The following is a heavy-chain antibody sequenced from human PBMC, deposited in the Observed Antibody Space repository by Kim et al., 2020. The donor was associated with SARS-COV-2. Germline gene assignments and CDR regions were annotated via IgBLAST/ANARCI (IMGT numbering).Heavy chain of an antibody. CDR2: IYYSGST. CDR3: ARDVRVYSSSWYRGYYFDY. J-gene: IGHJ4*02. Sequence: SETLSLTCTVSGGSISSSSYYWGWIRQPPGKGLEWIGSIYYSGSTYYNPSLKSRVTISVDTSKNQFSLKLSSVTAADTAVYYCARDVRVYSSSWYRGYYFDYWGQGTLVTVSS. V-gene: IGHV4-39*07. CDR1: GGSISSSSYY. D-gene: IGHD6-13*01.